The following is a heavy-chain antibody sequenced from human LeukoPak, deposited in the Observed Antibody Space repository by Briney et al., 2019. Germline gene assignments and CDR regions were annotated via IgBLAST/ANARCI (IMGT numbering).Heavy chain of an antibody. D-gene: IGHD5-24*01. J-gene: IGHJ2*01. CDR1: GGSISSYY. V-gene: IGHV4-59*01. Sequence: PSETLSLTCTVSGGSISSYYWSWIRQPPGKGLEWIGYIYYSGSTNYNPSLKSRVTISVDTSKNQFSLKLSSVTAADTAVYYCARGRPRHRIINPAILAWYFDFWGRGTLVTVSS. CDR2: IYYSGST. CDR3: ARGRPRHRIINPAILAWYFDF.